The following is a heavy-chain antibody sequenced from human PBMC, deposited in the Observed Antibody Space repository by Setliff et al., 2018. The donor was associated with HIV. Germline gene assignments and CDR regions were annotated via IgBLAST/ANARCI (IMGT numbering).Heavy chain of an antibody. CDR2: INTGNGNT. V-gene: IGHV1-3*03. Sequence: ASVKVSCKASGYTFTTYAIHWVRQAPGQRLEWMGWINTGNGNTKYSQEFQGRVTITRDTSASTAYMELSSLRSEDTAVYYCARDEVIEVAGDFDNWGQGTLVTVSS. CDR1: GYTFTTYA. J-gene: IGHJ4*02. CDR3: ARDEVIEVAGDFDN. D-gene: IGHD6-19*01.